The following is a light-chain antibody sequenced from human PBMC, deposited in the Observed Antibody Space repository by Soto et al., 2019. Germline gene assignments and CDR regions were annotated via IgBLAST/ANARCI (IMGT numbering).Light chain of an antibody. CDR1: QSVSTNY. CDR2: GAS. Sequence: EIVLTQSPGTLSLSPGDRATLSCRASQSVSTNYLAWYQQSLGQAPRLLIYGASSRATGIPDRFSGNGSGTGFTLTISRLEPEDFAVYYCHQYGSTPFTFGPGTKVDIK. CDR3: HQYGSTPFT. V-gene: IGKV3-20*01. J-gene: IGKJ3*01.